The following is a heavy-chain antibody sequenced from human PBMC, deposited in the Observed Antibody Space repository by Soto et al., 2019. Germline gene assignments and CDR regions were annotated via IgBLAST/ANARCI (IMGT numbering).Heavy chain of an antibody. D-gene: IGHD3-3*01. V-gene: IGHV3-7*01. J-gene: IGHJ6*02. CDR1: GFTFSSYW. Sequence: GGSLRLSCAASGFTFSSYWRSWVRQAQGKGLEWVANIKQDGSEKYYVDSVKGRFTISRDNAKNSLYLQMNSLRAEDTAVYYCARDRYSYYDFWSGSLPYYYYGMDVWGQGTTVTVSS. CDR3: ARDRYSYYDFWSGSLPYYYYGMDV. CDR2: IKQDGSEK.